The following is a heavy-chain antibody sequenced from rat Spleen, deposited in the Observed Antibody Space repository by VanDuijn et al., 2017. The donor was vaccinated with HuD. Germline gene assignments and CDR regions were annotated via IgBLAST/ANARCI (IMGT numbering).Heavy chain of an antibody. Sequence: EVQLVESGGGQVQPGRSLKLSCVASGFTFSNYYMAWVRQAPTKVLEWVAYISTGGDNTYYRDSVKGRFTISRDNAKSTLYLQLDSLRSEDTATYYCTTDTFYDGTYYPGGFDYWGQGVMVTVSS. D-gene: IGHD1-12*02. CDR1: GFTFSNYY. CDR2: ISTGGDNT. V-gene: IGHV5-27*01. J-gene: IGHJ2*01. CDR3: TTDTFYDGTYYPGGFDY.